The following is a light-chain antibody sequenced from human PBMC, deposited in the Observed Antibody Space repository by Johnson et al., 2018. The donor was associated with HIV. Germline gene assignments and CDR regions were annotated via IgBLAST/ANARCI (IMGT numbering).Light chain of an antibody. CDR1: SSNIGKNY. CDR3: GTWDSSLSAYV. Sequence: QLVLTQPPSVSAAPGQMVSISCSGSSSNIGKNYVSWYQQFPGTAPKLLIHENKKRPSGIPDRFSGSKSGTSATLDITGLQTGDEADYYCGTWDSSLSAYVFGTGTKVTVL. CDR2: ENK. J-gene: IGLJ1*01. V-gene: IGLV1-51*02.